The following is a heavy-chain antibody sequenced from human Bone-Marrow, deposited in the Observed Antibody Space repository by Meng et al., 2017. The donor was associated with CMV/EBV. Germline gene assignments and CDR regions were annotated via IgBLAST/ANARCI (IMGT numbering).Heavy chain of an antibody. V-gene: IGHV4-34*01. CDR2: VNHSGGT. J-gene: IGHJ3*02. CDR3: ARDSIFGVVINAFDI. D-gene: IGHD3-3*02. Sequence: SETLSLTCTVYGGSFSGYYWNWIRQPPGKGLEWIGEVNHSGGTNSNPSLKSRVTISVDTSKNQFSLKLSSVTAADTAVYYCARDSIFGVVINAFDIWGQGTMVTVSS. CDR1: GGSFSGYY.